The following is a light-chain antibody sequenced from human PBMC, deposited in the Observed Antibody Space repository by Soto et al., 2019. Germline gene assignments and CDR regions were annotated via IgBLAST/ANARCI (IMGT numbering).Light chain of an antibody. Sequence: EIVMTQYPATVSVSPGERATLSCRASQTVYNNLAWYQQKPGQPPRLLIYGASARATGIPARFSGSGSGTEFTLTISSLQSEDFAVYYCQQYSNWPLTFGGGTKVEIK. J-gene: IGKJ4*01. V-gene: IGKV3-15*01. CDR3: QQYSNWPLT. CDR1: QTVYNN. CDR2: GAS.